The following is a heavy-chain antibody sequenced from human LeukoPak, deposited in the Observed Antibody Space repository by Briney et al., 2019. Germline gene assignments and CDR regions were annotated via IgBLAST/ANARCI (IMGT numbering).Heavy chain of an antibody. CDR3: ARDGTYYDILTGYSDYYYYCMDV. D-gene: IGHD3-9*01. Sequence: GGSLRLSCAASGFTFSSYAMHWVRQAPGKGLEWVAVISYDGSNKYYADSVKGRFTISRDNSKNTLYLQMNSLRAEDTAVYYCARDGTYYDILTGYSDYYYYCMDVWGKGTTVTVSS. J-gene: IGHJ6*04. CDR1: GFTFSSYA. CDR2: ISYDGSNK. V-gene: IGHV3-30*04.